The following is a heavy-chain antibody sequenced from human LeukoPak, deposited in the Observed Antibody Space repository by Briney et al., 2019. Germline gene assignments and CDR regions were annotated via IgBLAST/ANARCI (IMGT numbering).Heavy chain of an antibody. V-gene: IGHV3-11*06. CDR3: ASPSYYSLDY. CDR2: ISSSSSYT. CDR1: GFTFSDYY. Sequence: GGSLRLSCAASGFTFSDYYMSWIRQAPGKGLEWVSYISSSSSYTNYADSVKGRFTISRDNAKNSLYLQMNSLRAEDTAVYYCASPSYYSLDYWGQGTLVTVSS. J-gene: IGHJ4*02. D-gene: IGHD1-26*01.